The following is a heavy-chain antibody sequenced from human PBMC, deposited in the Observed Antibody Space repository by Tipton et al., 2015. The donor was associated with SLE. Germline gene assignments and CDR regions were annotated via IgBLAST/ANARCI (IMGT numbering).Heavy chain of an antibody. V-gene: IGHV1-46*03. CDR3: ARESDSPDV. Sequence: QSGAEVKKPGASVKVSCKAYGYTSTNYQFHWVRRAPGQGLEWMGIINPGADYTTYAQNFQGRVTMTRDMSRNTVYMELGGLRSEDAAIYCCARESDSPDVWGQGTTVTVSS. CDR2: INPGADYT. J-gene: IGHJ6*02. D-gene: IGHD2-15*01. CDR1: GYTSTNYQ.